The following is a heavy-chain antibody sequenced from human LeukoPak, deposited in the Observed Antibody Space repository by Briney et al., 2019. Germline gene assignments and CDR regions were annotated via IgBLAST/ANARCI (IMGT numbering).Heavy chain of an antibody. CDR2: ITSSRTNI. D-gene: IGHD5-12*01. V-gene: IGHV3-21*01. Sequence: GGSLRLSCAASAFTLSRDCMNWVRQAPGNGLEWVSSITSSRTNIYYADSVKGRFTISRHKAKNSLHLQMNRARAEETAVYYCARGGGYSRYDLDAFDMSGEGTTVSVSS. CDR3: ARGGGYSRYDLDAFDM. CDR1: AFTLSRDC. J-gene: IGHJ3*02.